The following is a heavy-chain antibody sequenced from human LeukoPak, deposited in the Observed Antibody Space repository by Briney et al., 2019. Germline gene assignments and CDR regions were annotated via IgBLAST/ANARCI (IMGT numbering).Heavy chain of an antibody. Sequence: ASVKVSCKASGGTFSSYAISWVRQAPGQGLEWMGGIIPIFGTANYAQKFQGRVTITADKPTSTAYMELSSLRSEDTAVYYCATSGYSSGWYGYWGQGTLVTVSS. CDR3: ATSGYSSGWYGY. J-gene: IGHJ4*02. D-gene: IGHD6-19*01. V-gene: IGHV1-69*06. CDR1: GGTFSSYA. CDR2: IIPIFGTA.